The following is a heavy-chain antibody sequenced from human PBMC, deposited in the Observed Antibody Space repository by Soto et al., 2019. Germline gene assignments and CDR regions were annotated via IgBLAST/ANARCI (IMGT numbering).Heavy chain of an antibody. D-gene: IGHD2-2*01. CDR2: ISASTSKT. Sequence: QDQLVQSGAEVKKPGASVKVSCKASGYTFSSYGISWVRQAPGQGLAWLGWISASTSKTKYAQKFQGRVTMTTDRSTSTVDMELRGLRSDDTAVYYCARVEAAMSGHWFDPWGQGTLVTVSS. V-gene: IGHV1-18*01. J-gene: IGHJ5*02. CDR3: ARVEAAMSGHWFDP. CDR1: GYTFSSYG.